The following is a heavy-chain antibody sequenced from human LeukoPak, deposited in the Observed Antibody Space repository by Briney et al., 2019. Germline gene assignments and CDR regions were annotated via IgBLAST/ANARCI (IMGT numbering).Heavy chain of an antibody. CDR2: IYYSGST. CDR3: ARGSRELYYFDY. Sequence: SETLSLTCTVSGGSVSSGSYYWSWIRQPPGKGLEWIGYIYYSGSTNYNPPLKSRVTISVDASKTQFSLKLNSATAADTAVYYCARGSRELYYFDYWGQGTLVTVSS. J-gene: IGHJ4*02. D-gene: IGHD1-7*01. V-gene: IGHV4-61*01. CDR1: GGSVSSGSYY.